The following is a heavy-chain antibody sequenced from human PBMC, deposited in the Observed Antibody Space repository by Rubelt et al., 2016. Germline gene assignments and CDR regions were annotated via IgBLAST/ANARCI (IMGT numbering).Heavy chain of an antibody. CDR3: AKVQTTVTSGEYYYGMDV. V-gene: IGHV4-59*01. CDR1: GGSMSYYS. CDR2: IYYSGST. Sequence: QVQLQESGPGLVKPSETLSLTCTVSGGSMSYYSWSWIRQSPGKGLEWIGNIYYSGSTNYNSSLKSRVTVSVDTSKYQFSRKLTSVTAADTAVYYCAKVQTTVTSGEYYYGMDVWGQGTAVTVSS. J-gene: IGHJ6*02. D-gene: IGHD4-17*01.